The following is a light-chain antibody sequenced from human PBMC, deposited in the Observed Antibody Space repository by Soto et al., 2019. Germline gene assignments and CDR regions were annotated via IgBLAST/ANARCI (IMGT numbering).Light chain of an antibody. CDR1: ESVRSY. V-gene: IGKV3-11*01. CDR2: NAS. Sequence: EVVLTQSPGTLSLSPGERATLSCRASESVRSYIAWYQHKPDQAPRLLIYNASKRATGIPAGFSGSGSGTEFTLTVSSLEPDDFAIDYFQSRSDWEFTFGRGTKVDIX. CDR3: QSRSDWEFT. J-gene: IGKJ3*01.